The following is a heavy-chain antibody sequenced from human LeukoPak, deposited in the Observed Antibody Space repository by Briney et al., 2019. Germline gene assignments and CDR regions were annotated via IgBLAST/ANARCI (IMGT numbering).Heavy chain of an antibody. CDR3: ARDDGVPPEWLLLHRY. Sequence: HTGGSLRLSCAASGFTFSSYWMSWVRQAPGKGLEWVANIKQDGSEKYYVDSVKGRFTISRDNAKNSLYLQMNSLRAEDTAVYYCARDDGVPPEWLLLHRYWGQGTLVTVSS. D-gene: IGHD3-22*01. V-gene: IGHV3-7*01. CDR2: IKQDGSEK. CDR1: GFTFSSYW. J-gene: IGHJ4*02.